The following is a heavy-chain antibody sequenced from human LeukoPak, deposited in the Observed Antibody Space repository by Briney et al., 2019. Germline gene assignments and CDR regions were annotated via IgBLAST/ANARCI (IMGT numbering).Heavy chain of an antibody. D-gene: IGHD5-24*01. CDR2: INHSGST. CDR1: GGSFSGYY. V-gene: IGHV4-34*01. CDR3: ARTTRDGHDY. J-gene: IGHJ4*02. Sequence: SETLSLTCAVYGGSFSGYYWSWIRQPPGKGLEWIGEINHSGSTNYNPSLKSRVTISVDTSKNQFSLKLSSVTAADTAVYYCARTTRDGHDYWGQGTLVTVSS.